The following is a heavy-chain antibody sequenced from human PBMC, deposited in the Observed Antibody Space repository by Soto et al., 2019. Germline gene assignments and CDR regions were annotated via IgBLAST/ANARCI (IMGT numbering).Heavy chain of an antibody. CDR3: AQTLGLAVAGPGRFDL. J-gene: IGHJ2*01. D-gene: IGHD6-19*01. V-gene: IGHV1-69*12. CDR2: IIPLFGTA. CDR1: GGTFSSYA. Sequence: QVQLVQSGAEVKKPGSSVKVSCKASGGTFSSYAISWVRQAPGQGLEWMGGIIPLFGTANYAQKFQGRVTITAAESTSTAYKELSSLTSEDTAVYYCAQTLGLAVAGPGRFDLWGRGTLVTVSS.